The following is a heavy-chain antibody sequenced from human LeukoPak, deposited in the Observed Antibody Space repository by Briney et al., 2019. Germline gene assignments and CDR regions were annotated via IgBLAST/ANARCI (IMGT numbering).Heavy chain of an antibody. D-gene: IGHD1-26*01. J-gene: IGHJ4*02. CDR2: IYTSGGT. V-gene: IGHV4-4*09. CDR3: AGRGSYHWGH. Sequence: SETLSLTCTVSGGSISSYYWSWIRQPPGKGLEWIGYIYTSGGTNYNPSLKSRVTISVDTSKNQFSLKLSSVTAADTAVYYCAGRGSYHWGHWGQGTLVTVSS. CDR1: GGSISSYY.